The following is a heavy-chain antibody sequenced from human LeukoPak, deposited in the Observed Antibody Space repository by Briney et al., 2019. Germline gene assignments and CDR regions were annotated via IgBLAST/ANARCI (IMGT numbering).Heavy chain of an antibody. Sequence: GGSLRLSCAASGFTFSSYSMNWVRQAPGKGLVWVSRISSDGTNYADSVKGRFTISRDIAKNTLYLQMNSLRAEDTAVYYCARAVAGTRNALDIWGQGTMVTVSS. D-gene: IGHD6-19*01. CDR1: GFTFSSYS. J-gene: IGHJ3*02. CDR2: ISSDGT. V-gene: IGHV3-74*01. CDR3: ARAVAGTRNALDI.